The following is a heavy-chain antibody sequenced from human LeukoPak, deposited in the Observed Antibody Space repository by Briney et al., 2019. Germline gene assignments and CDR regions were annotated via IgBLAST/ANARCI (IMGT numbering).Heavy chain of an antibody. V-gene: IGHV3-23*01. Sequence: PGGSLRLSCAASGFPFSDYAMNWVRQAPGKGLEWVSAITGSGGTTYYADSVKGRFTISRDNSKNTLYLQMSSLRAEDTAVYYCAKDRIYDFPFYYYMDVWGKGTTVTVSS. J-gene: IGHJ6*03. CDR3: AKDRIYDFPFYYYMDV. CDR2: ITGSGGTT. CDR1: GFPFSDYA. D-gene: IGHD3-3*01.